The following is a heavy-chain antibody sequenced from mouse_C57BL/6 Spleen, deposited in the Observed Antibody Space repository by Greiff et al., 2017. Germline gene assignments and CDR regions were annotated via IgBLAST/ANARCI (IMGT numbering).Heavy chain of an antibody. Sequence: QVQLQQSGAELVKPGASVKISCKASGYAFSSYWMNWVKQRPGKGLEWIGQIYPGDGDTNYNGKFKGKATLTAAKSSSTAYMQLSSLTSEDSAVYFCARWDYGSSNWYFDVWGTGTTVTVSS. CDR2: IYPGDGDT. CDR3: ARWDYGSSNWYFDV. D-gene: IGHD1-1*01. J-gene: IGHJ1*03. V-gene: IGHV1-80*01. CDR1: GYAFSSYW.